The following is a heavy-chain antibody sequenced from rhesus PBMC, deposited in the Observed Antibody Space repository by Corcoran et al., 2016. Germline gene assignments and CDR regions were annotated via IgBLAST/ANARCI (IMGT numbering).Heavy chain of an antibody. D-gene: IGHD4-23*01. J-gene: IGHJ4*01. CDR1: GVSVSGYY. V-gene: IGHV4-165*01. CDR2: ISGSGGST. CDR3: AKEFSNSYYFDY. Sequence: QVHLQESGRGLVKPSETLSLTCAVPGVSVSGYYSGWIRQPLGKGLEWIVYISGSGGSTDYKPALKSRVTISTDTSKNQFSLKLSSVTAADTAVYYCAKEFSNSYYFDYWGQGVLVTVSS.